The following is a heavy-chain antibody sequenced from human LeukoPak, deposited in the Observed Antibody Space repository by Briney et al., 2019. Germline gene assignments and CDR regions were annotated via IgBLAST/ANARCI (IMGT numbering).Heavy chain of an antibody. Sequence: ASVKVPCKASGYTFTGYYMHWVRQAPGQGLEWMGWINPNSGGTNYAQKFQGRVTMTRDTSISTAYMELSRLRSDDTVVYYCARGDYDSSGYAFDIWGQGTMVTVSS. V-gene: IGHV1-2*02. CDR2: INPNSGGT. CDR3: ARGDYDSSGYAFDI. D-gene: IGHD3-22*01. CDR1: GYTFTGYY. J-gene: IGHJ3*02.